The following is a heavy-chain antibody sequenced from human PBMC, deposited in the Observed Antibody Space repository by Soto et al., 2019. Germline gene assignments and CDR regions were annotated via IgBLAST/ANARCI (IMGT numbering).Heavy chain of an antibody. J-gene: IGHJ4*01. CDR2: INWDGRIA. V-gene: IGHV3-43*01. D-gene: IGHD6-13*01. CDR3: AKDEGAAVESPGD. Sequence: LRLSCAASGFIFDDFTMHWVRLVPGKGLQWVSYINWDGRIAMYADSVKGRFTISRDNTNNHLYLQMNSLRSDDTALYYCAKDEGAAVESPGDWGHGTLVTVSS. CDR1: GFIFDDFT.